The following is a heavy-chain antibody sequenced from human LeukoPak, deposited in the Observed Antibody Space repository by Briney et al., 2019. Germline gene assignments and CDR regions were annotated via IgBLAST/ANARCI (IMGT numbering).Heavy chain of an antibody. CDR2: ITGSSSTI. Sequence: GGSLRLSCAASGFTFSSFSMNWVRQAPGKGLEWVSFITGSSSTIYYADSVKGRFTISRDNAKNSLYLQMNSLRAEDTAVYYCASCSSTNCYWGQGTLVTISS. J-gene: IGHJ4*02. D-gene: IGHD2-2*01. CDR3: ASCSSTNCY. V-gene: IGHV3-48*01. CDR1: GFTFSSFS.